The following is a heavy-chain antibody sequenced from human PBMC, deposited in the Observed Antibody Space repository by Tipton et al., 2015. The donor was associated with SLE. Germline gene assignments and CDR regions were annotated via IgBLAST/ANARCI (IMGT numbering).Heavy chain of an antibody. J-gene: IGHJ1*01. CDR2: IYHSGST. D-gene: IGHD3-3*01. CDR1: GGSISNYY. Sequence: TLSLTCTVSGGSISNYYWSWIRQPPGKGLEWIGYIYHSGSTNYNPSLKSRVTISVDTSKNQFSLKLTSMTAADPAVYYCASLYFWGGYWGVQYWGPGTLVTVSP. V-gene: IGHV4-59*08. CDR3: ASLYFWGGYWGVQY.